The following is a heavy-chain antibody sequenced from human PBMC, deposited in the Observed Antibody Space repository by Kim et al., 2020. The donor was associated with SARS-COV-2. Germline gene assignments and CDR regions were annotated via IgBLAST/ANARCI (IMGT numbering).Heavy chain of an antibody. CDR3: ARGYCSGGSCFSSF. CDR2: FRNNAFGGTT. D-gene: IGHD2-15*01. CDR1: GFTIGDYT. Sequence: GGSLRLSCKVTGFTIGDYTMSWFRQAPGKGLEWVGFFRNNAFGGTTEYAASVQGRFTISRDDSKSIAYLQMDSLKAEDTAVYYCARGYCSGGSCFSSFWGQGTLVAVSS. V-gene: IGHV3-49*03. J-gene: IGHJ4*02.